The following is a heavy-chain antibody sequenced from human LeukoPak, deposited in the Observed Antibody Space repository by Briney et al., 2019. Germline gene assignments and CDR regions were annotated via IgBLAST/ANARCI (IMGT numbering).Heavy chain of an antibody. J-gene: IGHJ5*02. CDR3: ARVQRGHCSSTSCYGIGWFDP. V-gene: IGHV1-2*02. CDR1: GYTFTGYY. Sequence: ASVKLSCKASGYTFTGYYMHWVRQAPGHGLEGMGWINPNSGGTNYAQKFQGRVTMTRDTSISTAYMELSRLRSDDTAVYYCARVQRGHCSSTSCYGIGWFDPWGQGTLVTVSS. CDR2: INPNSGGT. D-gene: IGHD2-2*01.